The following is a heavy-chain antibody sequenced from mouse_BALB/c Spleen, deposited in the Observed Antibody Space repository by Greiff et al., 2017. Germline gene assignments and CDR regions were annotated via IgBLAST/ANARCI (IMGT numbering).Heavy chain of an antibody. V-gene: IGHV10-1*02. CDR2: IRSKSNNYAT. CDR3: VRGHYGSSLGFAY. Sequence: EVQLVESGGGLVQPKGSLKLSCAASGFTFNTYAMNWVRQAPGKGLEWVARIRSKSNNYATYYADSVKDRFTISRDDSQSMLYLQMNNLKTEDTAMYYCVRGHYGSSLGFAYWGQGTLVTVSA. J-gene: IGHJ3*01. CDR1: GFTFNTYA. D-gene: IGHD1-1*01.